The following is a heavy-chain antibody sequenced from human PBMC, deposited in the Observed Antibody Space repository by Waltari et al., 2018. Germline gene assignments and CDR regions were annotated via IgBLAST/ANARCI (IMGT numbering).Heavy chain of an antibody. J-gene: IGHJ4*02. CDR2: INTNTGNP. V-gene: IGHV7-4-1*02. CDR1: GYTFTSYA. D-gene: IGHD5-12*01. CDR3: ATVGGYSGYDQEDFDY. Sequence: QVQLVQSGSELKKPGASVKVSCKASGYTFTSYAMNWVRQAPGQGLEWMGWINTNTGNPTYAQGFTGRFVFSLDPAVSTGYLQVSRLKAEDTAVYYCATVGGYSGYDQEDFDYWGQGTLVTVSS.